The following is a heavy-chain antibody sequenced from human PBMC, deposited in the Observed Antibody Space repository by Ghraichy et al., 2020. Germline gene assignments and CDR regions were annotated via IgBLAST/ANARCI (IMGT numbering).Heavy chain of an antibody. CDR3: ARARGLLRFLEWLSPRPFDY. V-gene: IGHV4-34*01. D-gene: IGHD3-3*01. CDR2: INHSGST. Sequence: TLSLTCAVYGGSFSGYYWSWIRQPPGKGLEWIGEINHSGSTNYNPSLKSRVTISVAKNQFSLKLSSVTAADTAVYYCARARGLLRFLEWLSPRPFDYWGQGTLVTVSS. J-gene: IGHJ4*02. CDR1: GGSFSGYY.